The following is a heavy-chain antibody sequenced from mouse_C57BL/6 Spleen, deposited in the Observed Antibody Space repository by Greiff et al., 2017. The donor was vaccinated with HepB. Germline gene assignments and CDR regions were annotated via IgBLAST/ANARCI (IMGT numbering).Heavy chain of an antibody. V-gene: IGHV1-61*01. CDR3: ARSGEFPLLPPDY. D-gene: IGHD1-1*01. J-gene: IGHJ2*01. CDR1: GYTFTSYW. Sequence: QVQLQQPGAELVRPGSSVKLSCKASGYTFTSYWMDWVKQRPGQGLEWIGNIYPSDSETHYNQKFKDKATLTVDKSSSTAYMQLSSLTSEDSAVYYCARSGEFPLLPPDYWGQGTTLTVSS. CDR2: IYPSDSET.